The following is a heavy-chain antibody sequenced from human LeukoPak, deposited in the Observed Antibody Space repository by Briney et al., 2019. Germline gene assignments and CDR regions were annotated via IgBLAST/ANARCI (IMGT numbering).Heavy chain of an antibody. D-gene: IGHD4-11*01. J-gene: IGHJ3*02. V-gene: IGHV3-21*01. CDR3: ARSPSVGYSKNAFDI. CDR2: ISSSSSYI. Sequence: GGSLRLSCAAPGYTFSSYSMNWVRQAPGKGLEWVSSISSSSSYIYYADSVKGRFTISRGNAKNSLYLQMNSLRAEDTAVYYCARSPSVGYSKNAFDIWGQGTMVTVSS. CDR1: GYTFSSYS.